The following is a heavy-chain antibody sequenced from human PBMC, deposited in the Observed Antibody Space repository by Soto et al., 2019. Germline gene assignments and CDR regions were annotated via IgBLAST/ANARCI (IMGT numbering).Heavy chain of an antibody. CDR3: ANDFHHIPDYYYYGMDV. J-gene: IGHJ6*02. CDR2: ISYDGSNK. Sequence: GGSLRLSCAASGFTFSSYGMHWVRQAPGKGLEWVAVISYDGSNKYYADSVKGRFTISRDNSKNTLYLQMNSLRAEDTAVYYCANDFHHIPDYYYYGMDVWGQGTTVTVSS. CDR1: GFTFSSYG. V-gene: IGHV3-30*18.